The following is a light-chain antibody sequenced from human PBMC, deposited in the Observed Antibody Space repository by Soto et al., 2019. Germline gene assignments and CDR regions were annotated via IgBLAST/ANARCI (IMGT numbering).Light chain of an antibody. CDR2: GAS. J-gene: IGKJ1*01. Sequence: EIVLTQSPGTLSLSPGERATLSCRASQSVSDSYLAWYQQKSGQAPRLPIYGASNRATGIPDRFSGSGSGTDFTLTISRLDPEDFAVYYCQQYAISPWTFGQGTKVDIK. CDR3: QQYAISPWT. CDR1: QSVSDSY. V-gene: IGKV3-20*01.